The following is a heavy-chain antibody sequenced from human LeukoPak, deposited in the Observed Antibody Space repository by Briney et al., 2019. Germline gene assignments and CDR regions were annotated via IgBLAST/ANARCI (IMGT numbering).Heavy chain of an antibody. CDR2: ISGDGRDI. CDR1: AFTFSSYG. D-gene: IGHD3-3*01. Sequence: PGGTLRLSCAASAFTFSSYGMSWVRQASGKGLEWVSAISGDGRDIFYADAVKGRFTISRDNSKNTLYLQMSSLRDEDTALYYCAIHGGGTIRIEAFDVWGQGTMVTISS. CDR3: AIHGGGTIRIEAFDV. V-gene: IGHV3-23*01. J-gene: IGHJ3*01.